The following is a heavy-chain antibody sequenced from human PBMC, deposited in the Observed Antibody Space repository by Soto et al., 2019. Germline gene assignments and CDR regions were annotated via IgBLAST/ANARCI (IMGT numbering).Heavy chain of an antibody. Sequence: LRLSCAASGFTFSSYAMSWVRQAPGKGLEWVSAISGSGGSTYYADSVKGRFTISRDNSKNTLYLQMNSLRAEDTAVYYCAKDGPYYYDSSGNHRVDYWGQGTLVTVSS. CDR1: GFTFSSYA. CDR2: ISGSGGST. CDR3: AKDGPYYYDSSGNHRVDY. D-gene: IGHD3-22*01. V-gene: IGHV3-23*01. J-gene: IGHJ4*02.